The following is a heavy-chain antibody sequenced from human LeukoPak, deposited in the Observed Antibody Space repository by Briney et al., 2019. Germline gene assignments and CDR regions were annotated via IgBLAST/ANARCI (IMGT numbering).Heavy chain of an antibody. J-gene: IGHJ4*02. D-gene: IGHD2-15*01. Sequence: SETLSLTCTVSGGSISSYYWSWIRQPAGKGLEWIGRIYTSGSTNYNPSLKSRVTISVDKTKNQFSLKLSSVPAADTAVYYCAREAQGYCSGDSCYAPFDYWGQGTLVTVSS. CDR2: IYTSGST. CDR1: GGSISSYY. V-gene: IGHV4-4*07. CDR3: AREAQGYCSGDSCYAPFDY.